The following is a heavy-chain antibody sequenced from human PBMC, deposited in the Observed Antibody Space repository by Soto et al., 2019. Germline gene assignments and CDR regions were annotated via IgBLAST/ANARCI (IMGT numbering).Heavy chain of an antibody. CDR3: ARDFKAPNDAWAFDY. Sequence: QVQLQESGPGLVMPSGTLSLTCAVSGASITSSEWWNWVRQPPGRGLEWIGEIYHGGTTIYNPSLKRRVTISVDESKNHFTLKMTSVTVADTAVYYCARDFKAPNDAWAFDYWGQGTLVTVSS. J-gene: IGHJ4*02. CDR2: IYHGGTT. CDR1: GASITSSEW. D-gene: IGHD3-16*01. V-gene: IGHV4-4*02.